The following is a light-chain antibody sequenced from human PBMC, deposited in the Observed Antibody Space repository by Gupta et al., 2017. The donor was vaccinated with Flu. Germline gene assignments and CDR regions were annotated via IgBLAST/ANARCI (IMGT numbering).Light chain of an antibody. CDR3: AAWDDSLNGLWV. CDR1: TSNIGSNV. CDR2: NNN. J-gene: IGLJ3*02. V-gene: IGLV1-44*01. Sequence: TISCSGSTSNIGSNVVSCYQHLPATAPNLLIYNNNQRPSGVPARFSGSKSGTSASLAIRGLQSEDEADYYCAAWDDSLNGLWVFGGGTKLTVL.